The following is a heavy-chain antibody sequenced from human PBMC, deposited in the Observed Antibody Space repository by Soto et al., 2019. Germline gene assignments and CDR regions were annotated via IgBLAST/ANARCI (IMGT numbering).Heavy chain of an antibody. CDR1: GFTFSSYG. D-gene: IGHD3-10*01. J-gene: IGHJ6*02. Sequence: GGSLRLSCAASGFTFSSYGMHWVRQAPGKGLEWVSFIYSGGSTYYADSVKGRFTISRDKSKNTLYLQMNSLRADDTAMYYCARDRFPYGMDVWGQGTTVTV. V-gene: IGHV3-66*01. CDR2: IYSGGST. CDR3: ARDRFPYGMDV.